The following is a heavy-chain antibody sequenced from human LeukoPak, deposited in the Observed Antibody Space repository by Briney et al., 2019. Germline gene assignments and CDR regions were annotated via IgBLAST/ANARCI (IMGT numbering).Heavy chain of an antibody. D-gene: IGHD3-22*01. CDR3: ARGGRGSAAVVAPRSSGI. CDR1: GFTVSSTH. J-gene: IGHJ3*01. Sequence: GGSLRLSCEASGFTVSSTHMVWVRQAPGKGLEWVSVTYTGGNSYYAGSVQGRFIISRDISKNTLYLQMNNLRAEDSALYYCARGGRGSAAVVAPRSSGIWGQGTMVTVSS. CDR2: TYTGGNS. V-gene: IGHV3-53*01.